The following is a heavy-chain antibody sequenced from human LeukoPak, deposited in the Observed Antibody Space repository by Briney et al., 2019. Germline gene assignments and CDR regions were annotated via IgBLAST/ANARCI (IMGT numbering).Heavy chain of an antibody. CDR3: ARDVAGWQILFDY. CDR2: ISSSGSTI. D-gene: IGHD4-23*01. V-gene: IGHV3-48*03. J-gene: IGHJ4*02. CDR1: GFTFSSYE. Sequence: GGSLRLSCAASGFTFSSYEMNWVRQAPGKGLEWVSYISSSGSTIYYADSVKGRFTISRDNAKNSLYLQMNSLRAEDTAVYFCARDVAGWQILFDYWGQGTLVTVSS.